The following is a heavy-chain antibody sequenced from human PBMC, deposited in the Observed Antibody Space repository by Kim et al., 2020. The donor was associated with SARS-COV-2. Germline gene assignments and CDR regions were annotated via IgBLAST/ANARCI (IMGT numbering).Heavy chain of an antibody. CDR1: GFTFSSYG. J-gene: IGHJ4*02. D-gene: IGHD2-21*02. CDR3: ARDRYCGGDCYSRYFDY. V-gene: IGHV3-33*05. CDR2: ISYDGSNK. Sequence: GGSLRLSCAASGFTFSSYGMHWVRQAPGKGLEWVAVISYDGSNKYYADSVKGRFTISRDNSKNTLYLQMNSLRAEDTAVYYCARDRYCGGDCYSRYFDYWGQGTLVTVSS.